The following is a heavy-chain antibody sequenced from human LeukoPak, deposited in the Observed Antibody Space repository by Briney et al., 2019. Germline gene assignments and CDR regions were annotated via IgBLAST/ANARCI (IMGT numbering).Heavy chain of an antibody. D-gene: IGHD6-13*01. Sequence: PGGSLRLSCAASGFTFSSYSMNWVRQAPGKGLEWVSYISSSSSTIYYADSVKGRFTISRDNAKNSLYLQMNSLRAEDTAVYYCAREDRSSSWGYSWFDPWGQGTLVTVPS. CDR1: GFTFSSYS. J-gene: IGHJ5*02. CDR2: ISSSSSTI. CDR3: AREDRSSSWGYSWFDP. V-gene: IGHV3-48*01.